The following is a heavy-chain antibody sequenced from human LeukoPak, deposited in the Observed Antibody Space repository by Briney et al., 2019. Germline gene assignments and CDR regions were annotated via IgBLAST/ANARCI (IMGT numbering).Heavy chain of an antibody. V-gene: IGHV3-23*01. Sequence: GGSLRLSCAASGFTFSNYAMSWVRQAPGKGLDWVSTISATGDTTYYADSVKGRFTISRDNSKNILYLQMNNLRAEDTALYYCAKDRQQLWSTGLLDQWGQGTLVPSPQ. J-gene: IGHJ4*02. CDR2: ISATGDTT. CDR1: GFTFSNYA. CDR3: AKDRQQLWSTGLLDQ. D-gene: IGHD3-3*02.